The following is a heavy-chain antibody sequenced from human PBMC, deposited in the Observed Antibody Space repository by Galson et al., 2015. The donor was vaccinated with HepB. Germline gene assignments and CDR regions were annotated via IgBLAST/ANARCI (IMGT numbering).Heavy chain of an antibody. J-gene: IGHJ2*01. V-gene: IGHV1-69*10. D-gene: IGHD2-15*01. CDR3: ARARQYCSATSTNCLHWYFDL. CDR2: VIPMYGIT. CDR1: GGTFSSYA. Sequence: SVKVSCKASGGTFSSYAFSWVRQAPGQGLEWMGGVIPMYGITNYAQKFQGRLSITADKSTDTAYMDLTDLRSDDTAVYYCARARQYCSATSTNCLHWYFDLWGRGTLVTVSS.